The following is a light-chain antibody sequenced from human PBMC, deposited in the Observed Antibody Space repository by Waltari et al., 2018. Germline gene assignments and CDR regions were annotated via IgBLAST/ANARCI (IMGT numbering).Light chain of an antibody. CDR2: YAS. J-gene: IGKJ1*01. Sequence: EIVLTQFPDFQSVTLTEKVTITCRASQSIGSSLHWYQQKPDQSPKLLINYASQSMSGVPSRFSGSGSGTDFTLTINGLEAEDAAKYYCHQSSSLPHTFGQGSKVEIK. CDR3: HQSSSLPHT. V-gene: IGKV6-21*02. CDR1: QSIGSS.